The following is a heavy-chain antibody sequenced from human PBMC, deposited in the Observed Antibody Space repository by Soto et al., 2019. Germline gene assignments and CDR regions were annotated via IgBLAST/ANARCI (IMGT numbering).Heavy chain of an antibody. CDR3: ANRYYYDGSGPYGMDV. J-gene: IGHJ6*02. V-gene: IGHV3-23*01. Sequence: VGSLRLSCAASGFTFSSYGMSWVRQAPGKGLEWVSSISASGGRTYYADSVKGRFTISRDNSKNTLYLQMNSLRAEDTAVYYCANRYYYDGSGPYGMDVWGQGTTVIVSS. CDR1: GFTFSSYG. CDR2: ISASGGRT. D-gene: IGHD3-22*01.